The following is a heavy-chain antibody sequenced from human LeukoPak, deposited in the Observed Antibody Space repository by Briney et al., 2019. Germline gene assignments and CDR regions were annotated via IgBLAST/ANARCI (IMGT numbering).Heavy chain of an antibody. CDR1: GFTISNYA. CDR3: SRGGGTNWDLDF. V-gene: IGHV3-48*02. Sequence: PGGSLRLSCVGSGFTISNYAMNWVRQAPGKGLEWVSYISRSGTTIYYAGSVKGRFTISRDIAKNSLYLQMNSLRDEDTAVYYCSRGGGTNWDLDFWGQGTLVTVSS. CDR2: ISRSGTTI. J-gene: IGHJ4*02. D-gene: IGHD1-1*01.